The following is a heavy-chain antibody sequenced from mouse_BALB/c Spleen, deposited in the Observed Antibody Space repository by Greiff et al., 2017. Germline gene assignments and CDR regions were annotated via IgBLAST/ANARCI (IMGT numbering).Heavy chain of an antibody. D-gene: IGHD2-1*01. Sequence: VQLQQSGAELVRPGALVKLSCKASGFNIKDYYMHWVKQRPEQGLEWIGWIDPENGNTIYDPKFQGKASITADTSSNTAYLQLSSLTSEDTAVYYCARRGNYVSWFAYWGQGTLVTVSA. CDR2: IDPENGNT. J-gene: IGHJ3*01. CDR1: GFNIKDYY. CDR3: ARRGNYVSWFAY. V-gene: IGHV14-1*02.